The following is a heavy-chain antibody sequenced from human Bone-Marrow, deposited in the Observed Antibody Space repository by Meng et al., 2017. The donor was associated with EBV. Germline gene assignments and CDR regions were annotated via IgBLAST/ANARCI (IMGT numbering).Heavy chain of an antibody. CDR3: AKSRSSTPGVVDY. CDR1: GAAVSGGPYH. Sequence: QMQLQEAAPGLGKPPVTLALTCTVSGAAVSGGPYHWSWIRQPPGKELEWIGYIYAGGTTIYNPSLKSRVTILVDASKNQFSLKLSSVTTADTAVYYCAKSRSSTPGVVDYWGQGTLVTVSS. D-gene: IGHD3-10*01. V-gene: IGHV4-61*01. J-gene: IGHJ4*02. CDR2: IYAGGTT.